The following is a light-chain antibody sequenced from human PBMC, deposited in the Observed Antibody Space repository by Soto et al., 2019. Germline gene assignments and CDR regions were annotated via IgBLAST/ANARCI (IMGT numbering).Light chain of an antibody. CDR2: KVS. J-gene: IGKJ1*01. V-gene: IGKV2-30*01. CDR3: MQGTHWPRWT. CDR1: QSLVYSDGNTY. Sequence: DVMMTQSPLSLPITLGQPASISCRSSQSLVYSDGNTYLCWFQQRPGQSPRRLIYKVSNRDSGVPDRLSGSGSGTDFTLKISRVEAEDVGIYYCMQGTHWPRWTFGQGTKVEIK.